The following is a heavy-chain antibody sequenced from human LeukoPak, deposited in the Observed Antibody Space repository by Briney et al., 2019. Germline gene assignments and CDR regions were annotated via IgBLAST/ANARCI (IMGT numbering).Heavy chain of an antibody. CDR2: IYTSGST. D-gene: IGHD5-24*01. Sequence: RSQTLSLTCTVSGGSISRGSYYWSWIRQPAGKGLEWIVRIYTSGSTNYNPSLKSRVTISVDTSKNQFSLKLSSVTAADTAVYYCASSRDGYPWEEYCFDYWGQGTLVTVSS. V-gene: IGHV4-61*02. CDR3: ASSRDGYPWEEYCFDY. J-gene: IGHJ4*02. CDR1: GGSISRGSYY.